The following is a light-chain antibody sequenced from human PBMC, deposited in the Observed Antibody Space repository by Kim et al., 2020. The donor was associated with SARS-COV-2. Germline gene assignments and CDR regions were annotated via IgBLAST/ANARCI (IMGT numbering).Light chain of an antibody. V-gene: IGKV1-12*01. CDR1: QGISSW. J-gene: IGKJ4*01. Sequence: IQLTQSPSSVSASIGDRVTITCRASQGISSWLAWYQRKPGKAPKLLIYAASTLQSGVPSRFSGSGSGTDFTLTISSLQPEDFATYSCQQGNTFPLTFGGGTKVEIK. CDR3: QQGNTFPLT. CDR2: AAS.